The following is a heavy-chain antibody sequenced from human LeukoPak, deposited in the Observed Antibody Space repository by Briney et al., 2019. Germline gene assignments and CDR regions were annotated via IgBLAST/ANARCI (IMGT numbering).Heavy chain of an antibody. J-gene: IGHJ4*02. D-gene: IGHD2-15*01. CDR2: TYYSGST. V-gene: IGHV4-39*01. CDR3: ARRPRDCSGGSCYSFDY. Sequence: PSETLSLTCTVSGGSISSSSYYWGWIRRPPGKGLEWIGSTYYSGSTYYNPSLKSRVTISVDTSKNQFSLKLSSVTAADTAVYYCARRPRDCSGGSCYSFDYWAREPWSPSPQ. CDR1: GGSISSSSYY.